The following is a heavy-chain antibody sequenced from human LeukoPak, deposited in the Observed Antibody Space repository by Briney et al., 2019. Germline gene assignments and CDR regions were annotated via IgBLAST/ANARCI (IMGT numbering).Heavy chain of an antibody. Sequence: GGSLRLSCAASGFIFTNHGMNWVRQAPGKGLEWVSGITGDAGRTYYADSVKGRFTISRDNSKNTLYLQMNSLRAEDTAIYYCAKDAAAAGSAYYFEYWGQGTLVTVSS. J-gene: IGHJ4*02. CDR3: AKDAAAAGSAYYFEY. D-gene: IGHD6-13*01. CDR1: GFIFTNHG. CDR2: ITGDAGRT. V-gene: IGHV3-23*01.